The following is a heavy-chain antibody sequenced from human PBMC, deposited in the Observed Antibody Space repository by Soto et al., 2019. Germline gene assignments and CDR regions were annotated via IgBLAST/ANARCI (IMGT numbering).Heavy chain of an antibody. Sequence: GGSRRRSWTASGFMFNNSAMTWGRQAPGQGLQWVASVSDNGGSRGGTYYADSVKGRFTISRDNSKNTLYLQLDSLTGADTAVYYCASAKAVVIAALGIWGQGTMVTVSS. CDR2: VSDNGGSRGGT. CDR3: ASAKAVVIAALGI. V-gene: IGHV3-23*01. J-gene: IGHJ3*02. CDR1: GFMFNNSA. D-gene: IGHD2-21*01.